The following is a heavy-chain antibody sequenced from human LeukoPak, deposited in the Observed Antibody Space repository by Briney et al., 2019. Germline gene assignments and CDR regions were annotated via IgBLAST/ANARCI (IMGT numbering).Heavy chain of an antibody. CDR2: ISGSDDNT. D-gene: IGHD3-16*01. V-gene: IGHV3-23*01. J-gene: IGHJ4*02. Sequence: GGSLRLSCAASGFTINGYSMSWVRQAPGKGLEWVSAISGSDDNTYYADSVRGRFTISRDSSSNMLYLQMNSLRGEDTAIYYCVRDGWGYWGQGTLVTVSS. CDR3: VRDGWGY. CDR1: GFTINGYS.